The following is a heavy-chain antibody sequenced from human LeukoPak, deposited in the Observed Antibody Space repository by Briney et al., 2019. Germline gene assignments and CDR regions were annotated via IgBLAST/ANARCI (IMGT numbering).Heavy chain of an antibody. J-gene: IGHJ4*02. CDR2: IIPIFGTA. D-gene: IGHD5-18*01. Sequence: SVKVSCKASGYTFTNYAVNWVRQAPGQGLEWMGGIIPIFGTANYAQKFQGRVTITADESTSTAYMELSSLRSEDTAVYYCARDGYSYGYWYFDYWGQGTLVTVSS. CDR1: GYTFTNYA. CDR3: ARDGYSYGYWYFDY. V-gene: IGHV1-69*13.